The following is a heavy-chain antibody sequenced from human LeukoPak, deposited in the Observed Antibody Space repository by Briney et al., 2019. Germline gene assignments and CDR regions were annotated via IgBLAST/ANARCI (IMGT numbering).Heavy chain of an antibody. V-gene: IGHV4-34*01. CDR1: GGSFSGYY. CDR2: INHSGST. Sequence: SETLSLTRAVYGGSFSGYYWSWIRQPPGKGLEWIGEINHSGSTNYNPSLKSRVTISVDTSKNQFSLKLSSVTAADTAVYYCARTKIQLWSQFDYWGQGTLVTVSS. J-gene: IGHJ4*02. CDR3: ARTKIQLWSQFDY. D-gene: IGHD5-18*01.